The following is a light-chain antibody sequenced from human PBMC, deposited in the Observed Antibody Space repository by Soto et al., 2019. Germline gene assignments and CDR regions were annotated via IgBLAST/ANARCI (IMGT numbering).Light chain of an antibody. J-gene: IGLJ2*01. CDR3: SSYGGFNNVL. Sequence: QSVLTQPPSASGSPGQSVTISCTGAGTYVGQYNYVSWYQQHPGKATKLLIHHVSRRPSGVPARFSGSKSGNTASLTVSGLQTEDEDDYYCSSYGGFNNVLFGGGTKVTV. CDR2: HVS. CDR1: GTYVGQYNY. V-gene: IGLV2-8*01.